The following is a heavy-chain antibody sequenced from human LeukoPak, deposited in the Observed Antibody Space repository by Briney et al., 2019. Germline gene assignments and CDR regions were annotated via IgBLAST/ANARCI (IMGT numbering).Heavy chain of an antibody. Sequence: ASVKVSCKAPGYTFTSYGISWVRQAPGQGLEWMGWISIYNGNTDYAQKLRGRVTMTTDTSTSTAYLELRGLRSDDTAVYYCARITYDFWSGYYMPDDPWGQGTLVTVSS. V-gene: IGHV1-18*01. CDR2: ISIYNGNT. CDR1: GYTFTSYG. D-gene: IGHD3-3*01. J-gene: IGHJ5*02. CDR3: ARITYDFWSGYYMPDDP.